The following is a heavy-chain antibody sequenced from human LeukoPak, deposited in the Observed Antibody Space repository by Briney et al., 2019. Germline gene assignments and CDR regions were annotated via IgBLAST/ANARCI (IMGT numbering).Heavy chain of an antibody. D-gene: IGHD6-25*01. J-gene: IGHJ4*02. CDR2: ISAYNGNT. V-gene: IGHV1-18*01. CDR1: GYTFTSYG. Sequence: ASVKVSCKASGYTFTSYGISWVRQAPGQGLEWMGWISAYNGNTNYAQKLQGRVTMTTDTSTSTAYMELRSLRSDDTAAYYCAREGFFAIQTRRPGDFDYWGQGTLVTVSS. CDR3: AREGFFAIQTRRPGDFDY.